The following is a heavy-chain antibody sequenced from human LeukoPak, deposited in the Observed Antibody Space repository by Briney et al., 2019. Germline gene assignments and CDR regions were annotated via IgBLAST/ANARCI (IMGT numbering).Heavy chain of an antibody. D-gene: IGHD3-10*01. CDR1: GFIFSGYS. Sequence: GRSLRLSCAAAGFIFSGYSMHWVRQAPGKGLEWVSGISWNSGSIGYADSVKGRFTISRDNAKNSLYLQMNSLRAEDTALYYCAKDMADYYGSGSDYYYYGMDVWGQGTTVTVSS. V-gene: IGHV3-9*01. J-gene: IGHJ6*02. CDR3: AKDMADYYGSGSDYYYYGMDV. CDR2: ISWNSGSI.